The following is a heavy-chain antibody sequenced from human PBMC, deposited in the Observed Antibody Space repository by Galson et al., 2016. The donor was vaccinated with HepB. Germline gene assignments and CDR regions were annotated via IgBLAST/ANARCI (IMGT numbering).Heavy chain of an antibody. CDR2: INSDGSST. J-gene: IGHJ6*04. CDR1: GFTFRSNW. CDR3: ARDRTLINGQYYYGMDV. Sequence: SLRLSCAASGFTFRSNWMHWVRQAPGKGLVWVSNINSDGSSTSYADSVKGRFTVSRDNAKNTLYLQMNSLRGEDTAVYYCARDRTLINGQYYYGMDVWGKGTTVTVSS. V-gene: IGHV3-74*01.